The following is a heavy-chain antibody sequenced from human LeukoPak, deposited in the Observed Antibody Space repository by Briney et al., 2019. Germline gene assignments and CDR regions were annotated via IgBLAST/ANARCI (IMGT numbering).Heavy chain of an antibody. D-gene: IGHD3-22*01. V-gene: IGHV1-18*01. J-gene: IGHJ4*02. Sequence: ASVTVSFKASGYTFTNYGISWVRQAPGQGLEWMGWISAYTGNTNYAQMLQGRVTMTTDTSTTTAYMGLRSLRSDDTAVYYCARLALHYYDSSGYPPTTNYFDYWGQGTLVTVSS. CDR3: ARLALHYYDSSGYPPTTNYFDY. CDR2: ISAYTGNT. CDR1: GYTFTNYG.